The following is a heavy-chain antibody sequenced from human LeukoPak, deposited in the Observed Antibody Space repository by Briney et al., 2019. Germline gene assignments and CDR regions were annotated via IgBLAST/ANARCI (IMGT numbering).Heavy chain of an antibody. CDR2: IKQDGSEK. CDR3: VRAPATNEWRCMDY. D-gene: IGHD2-8*02. CDR1: GFTFSSYG. V-gene: IGHV3-7*01. Sequence: GGSLRLSCAASGFTFSSYGMHWVRQAPGKGLEWVANIKQDGSEKRYVDPVKGRFTISRDNAKNSLYLQMNGLRAEDTGVYYCVRAPATNEWRCMDYWGQGTLVTVSS. J-gene: IGHJ4*02.